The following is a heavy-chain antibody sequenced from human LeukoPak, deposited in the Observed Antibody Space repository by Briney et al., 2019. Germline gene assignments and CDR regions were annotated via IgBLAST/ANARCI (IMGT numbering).Heavy chain of an antibody. CDR2: INPKSGGT. Sequence: ASVKVSCKASGYTFTDYFMNWVRQAPGQGLGWMGWINPKSGGTVYAQKFQGRVTMTRDTSISTAYMELSRLRSDDTAVYYCAREEGGDYDSSGYNDYWGQGTLVTVSS. CDR3: AREEGGDYDSSGYNDY. D-gene: IGHD3-22*01. J-gene: IGHJ4*02. V-gene: IGHV1-2*02. CDR1: GYTFTDYF.